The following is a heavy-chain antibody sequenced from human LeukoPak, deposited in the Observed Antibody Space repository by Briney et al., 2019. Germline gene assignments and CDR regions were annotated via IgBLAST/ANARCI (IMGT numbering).Heavy chain of an antibody. CDR2: VYTSGST. J-gene: IGHJ3*02. Sequence: PSETLSLTCTVSGASISSGSYYWSWIRQPVGKGLEWIGRVYTSGSTDYNPSLKSRVTISVDTSKNQFSLKLSSVTAADTAVYYCARTGGYPRTNGAFDIWGQGTMVTVSS. D-gene: IGHD2-8*02. CDR1: GASISSGSYY. V-gene: IGHV4-61*02. CDR3: ARTGGYPRTNGAFDI.